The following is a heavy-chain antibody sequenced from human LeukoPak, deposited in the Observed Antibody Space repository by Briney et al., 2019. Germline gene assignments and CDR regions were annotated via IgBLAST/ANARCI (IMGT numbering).Heavy chain of an antibody. Sequence: PSETLSLTCAVYGGSFSSSYWSWVRQAPGKGLEWVAFIRYDGSNKYYADSVKGRFTISRDNSKNTLYLQMNSLRAEDTAVYYCAKVALGATGYWGQGTLVTVSS. CDR1: GGSFSSSY. J-gene: IGHJ4*02. CDR2: IRYDGSNK. CDR3: AKVALGATGY. V-gene: IGHV3-30*02. D-gene: IGHD1-26*01.